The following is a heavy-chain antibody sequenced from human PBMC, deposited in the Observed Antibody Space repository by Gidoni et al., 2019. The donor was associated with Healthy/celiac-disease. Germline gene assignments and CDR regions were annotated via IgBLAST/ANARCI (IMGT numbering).Heavy chain of an antibody. D-gene: IGHD2-8*02. CDR3: AKDDVGGCTGGVCYDY. Sequence: EVQLLESGGGLVQPGGSLRLSCAAPGFPFSRYAMSWVGQAPGKGLEWVSAISGSGGSTYYADSVKGRFTISRDNSKNTLYLQMNSLRAEDTAVYYCAKDDVGGCTGGVCYDYWGQGTLVTVSS. J-gene: IGHJ4*02. CDR1: GFPFSRYA. V-gene: IGHV3-23*01. CDR2: ISGSGGST.